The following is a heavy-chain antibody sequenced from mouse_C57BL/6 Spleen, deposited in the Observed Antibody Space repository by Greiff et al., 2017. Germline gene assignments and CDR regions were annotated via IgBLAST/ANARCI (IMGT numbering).Heavy chain of an antibody. CDR3: AINYGSSYDWYFDV. V-gene: IGHV1-55*01. J-gene: IGHJ1*03. CDR2: IYPGSGST. D-gene: IGHD1-1*01. CDR1: GYTFTSYW. Sequence: QVQLQQPGAELVKPGASVKMSCKASGYTFTSYWITWVKQRPGQGLEWIGDIYPGSGSTNYNEKFKSKATLTVDTSSSTAYMQLSSLTSEDSAVXYCAINYGSSYDWYFDVWGTGTTVTVSS.